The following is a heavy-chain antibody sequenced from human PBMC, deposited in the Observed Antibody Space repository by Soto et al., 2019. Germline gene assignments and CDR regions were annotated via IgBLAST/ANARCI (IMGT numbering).Heavy chain of an antibody. CDR3: ARGPYCSSTSCYRPYYGMDV. CDR1: GYTFTSYG. CDR2: ISAYNGNT. D-gene: IGHD2-2*01. V-gene: IGHV1-18*01. Sequence: QVQLVQSGAEVKKPGASVKVSCKASGYTFTSYGISWVRQAPGQGLAWMGWISAYNGNTNYAQKLQGRVTMTTDTSTSTAYMELRSLRSDDTAVYYCARGPYCSSTSCYRPYYGMDVWGQGTTVTVSS. J-gene: IGHJ6*02.